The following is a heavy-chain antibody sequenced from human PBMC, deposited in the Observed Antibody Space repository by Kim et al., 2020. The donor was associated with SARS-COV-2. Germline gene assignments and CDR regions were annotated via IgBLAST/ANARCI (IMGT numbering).Heavy chain of an antibody. D-gene: IGHD3-16*02. J-gene: IGHJ5*02. Sequence: GGSLRLSCAASGFTFSSYSMNWVRQAPGKVLEWVSYISDSSSTIYYADSVKGRFTISRDNAKNSLYLQMNSLRDEDTAVYYCARDDYVWGRYRYQGANWFYPWGQGTLVTVSS. V-gene: IGHV3-48*02. CDR2: ISDSSSTI. CDR3: ARDDYVWGRYRYQGANWFYP. CDR1: GFTFSSYS.